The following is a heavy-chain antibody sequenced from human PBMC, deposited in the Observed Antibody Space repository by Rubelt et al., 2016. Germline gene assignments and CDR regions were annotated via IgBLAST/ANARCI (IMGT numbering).Heavy chain of an antibody. V-gene: IGHV3-23*01. D-gene: IGHD3-10*01. J-gene: IGHJ4*02. CDR2: ISDISSRI. Sequence: GSSISDISSRIYYADSVKGRFTISRDNSKNTLYLQMNSLRAEDTAVYYCAKGFRFDYWGQGTLVTVSS. CDR3: AKGFRFDY.